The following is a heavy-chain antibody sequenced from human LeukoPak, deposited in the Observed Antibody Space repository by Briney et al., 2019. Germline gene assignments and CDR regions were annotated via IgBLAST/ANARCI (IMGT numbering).Heavy chain of an antibody. Sequence: ASVKVSCKASGYTFTGYYMHWVRQAPGQGLEWMGWINPNSGGTNCAQKFQGRVTMTRDTSISTAYMELSRLRSDDTAVYYCARVARTLGYFDYWGQGTLVTVSS. CDR2: INPNSGGT. CDR1: GYTFTGYY. J-gene: IGHJ4*02. D-gene: IGHD1-14*01. V-gene: IGHV1-2*02. CDR3: ARVARTLGYFDY.